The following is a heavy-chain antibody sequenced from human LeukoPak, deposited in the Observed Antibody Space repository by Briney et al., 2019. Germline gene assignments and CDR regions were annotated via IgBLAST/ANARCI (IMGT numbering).Heavy chain of an antibody. CDR3: ARDQLVRGVIYYYYYGMVL. J-gene: IGHJ6*01. D-gene: IGHD3-10*01. Sequence: PGRSLRLSCAASGFTFSSYGMRWVRQAPGKGLEWVAVIWYDGSNKYYADSVKGRFTISRDNSKNTLYLQMNSLRAEDTAVYYCARDQLVRGVIYYYYYGMVLWAGGPTVSV. CDR2: IWYDGSNK. CDR1: GFTFSSYG. V-gene: IGHV3-33*01.